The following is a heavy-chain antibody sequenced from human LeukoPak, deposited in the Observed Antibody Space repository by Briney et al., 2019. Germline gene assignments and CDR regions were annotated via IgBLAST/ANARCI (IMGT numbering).Heavy chain of an antibody. V-gene: IGHV4-34*01. CDR2: INHSGST. Sequence: SETLSLTCAVYGGSFSGYYWSWIRQPPGKGLEWIGEINHSGSTNYNPSLKSRVTISVDTSKNQFSLKLSSVTAADTAVYYCARAVTSGLNYYDSSGYHTFDYWGQGTLVTVSS. CDR3: ARAVTSGLNYYDSSGYHTFDY. J-gene: IGHJ4*02. CDR1: GGSFSGYY. D-gene: IGHD3-22*01.